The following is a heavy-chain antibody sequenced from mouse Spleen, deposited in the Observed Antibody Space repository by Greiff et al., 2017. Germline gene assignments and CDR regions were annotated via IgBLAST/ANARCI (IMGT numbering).Heavy chain of an antibody. V-gene: IGHV1-18*01. CDR2: INPNNGGT. D-gene: IGHD1-1*01. J-gene: IGHJ4*01. Sequence: VQLKQSGPELVKPGASVKIPCKASGYTFTDYNMDWVKQSHGKSLEWIGDINPNNGGTIYNQKFKGKATLTVDKSSSTAYMELRSLTSEDTAVYYCARTYGSSWMDYWGQGTSVTVSS. CDR3: ARTYGSSWMDY. CDR1: GYTFTDYN.